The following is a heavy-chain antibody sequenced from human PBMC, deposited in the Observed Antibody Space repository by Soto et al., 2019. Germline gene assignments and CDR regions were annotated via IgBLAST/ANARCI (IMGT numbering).Heavy chain of an antibody. CDR2: IYYSGST. Sequence: SETLSLTCTVSGGSISSGGYYWSWIRQHPGKGLEWIGYIYYSGSTYYNPSLKSRVTISVDTSKNQFSLKLSSVTAADTAVYYCARDSSRPTSAFDIWGQGTMVTVSS. CDR1: GGSISSGGYY. CDR3: ARDSSRPTSAFDI. V-gene: IGHV4-31*03. D-gene: IGHD2-2*01. J-gene: IGHJ3*02.